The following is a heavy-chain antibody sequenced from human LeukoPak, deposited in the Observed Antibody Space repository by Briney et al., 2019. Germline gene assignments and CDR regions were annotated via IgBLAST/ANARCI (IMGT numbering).Heavy chain of an antibody. D-gene: IGHD6-13*01. CDR3: ARERLPGIAAAGTFGFDP. Sequence: GGSLRPSCAASGFTFSSYAMHWVRQAPGKGLEWVAVISYDGSNKYYADSVKGRFTISRDNSKNTLYLQMNSLRAEDTAVYYCARERLPGIAAAGTFGFDPWGQGTLVTVSS. CDR1: GFTFSSYA. CDR2: ISYDGSNK. J-gene: IGHJ5*02. V-gene: IGHV3-30*04.